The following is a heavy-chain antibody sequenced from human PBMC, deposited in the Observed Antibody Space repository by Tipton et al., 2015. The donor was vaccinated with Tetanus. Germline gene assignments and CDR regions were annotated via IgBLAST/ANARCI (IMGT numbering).Heavy chain of an antibody. D-gene: IGHD3-22*01. Sequence: QLVQSGAEVKKSGSSVKVSCKTSGGSFSTYITSWVRQAPGQGLEWMGGIIPIFGTITYAQKFKGRVTITADRSTSTAYMELNSLTSEDTGVYYCARRRGGTRVYYAIAFWGQGTLVTVSS. CDR1: GGSFSTYI. CDR2: IIPIFGTI. J-gene: IGHJ4*02. V-gene: IGHV1-69*06. CDR3: ARRRGGTRVYYAIAF.